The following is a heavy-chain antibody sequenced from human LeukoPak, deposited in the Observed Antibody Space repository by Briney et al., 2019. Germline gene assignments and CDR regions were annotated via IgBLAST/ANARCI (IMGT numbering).Heavy chain of an antibody. D-gene: IGHD2-2*03. V-gene: IGHV4-59*01. J-gene: IGHJ4*02. Sequence: SETLSLTCTVSGGSISSYYWSWIRQPPGKGLEWIGYIYYSGSTDYNPSLKSRVTISVETSKNQFSLKLSSVTAADTAVYYCALGKNFGYHYFDFWGQGALVTVSS. CDR2: IYYSGST. CDR1: GGSISSYY. CDR3: ALGKNFGYHYFDF.